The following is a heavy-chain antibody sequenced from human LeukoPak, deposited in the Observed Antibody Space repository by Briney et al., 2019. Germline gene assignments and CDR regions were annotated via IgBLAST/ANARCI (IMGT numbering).Heavy chain of an antibody. CDR3: ARDYSASYYDILTGRYNWFDP. J-gene: IGHJ5*02. Sequence: GGSLRLSCAASGFTFSDYYMSWICQAPGKGLEWVSYISSSGSTIYYADSVKGRFTISRDNAKNSLYLQMNSLRAEDTAVYYCARDYSASYYDILTGRYNWFDPWGQGTLVTVSS. CDR2: ISSSGSTI. D-gene: IGHD3-9*01. CDR1: GFTFSDYY. V-gene: IGHV3-11*04.